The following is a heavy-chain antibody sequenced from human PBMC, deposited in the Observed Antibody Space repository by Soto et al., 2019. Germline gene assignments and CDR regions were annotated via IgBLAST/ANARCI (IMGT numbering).Heavy chain of an antibody. CDR1: GGSFSGYY. J-gene: IGHJ4*02. Sequence: PSETLSLTCAVYGGSFSGYYWSWIRQPPGKGLEWIGEINHSGSTNYNPSLKSRVTISVDTSKNQLSLKLSSVTAADTAVYYCARGRRSYCSGGSCHRNDYWGQGTLVTVSS. V-gene: IGHV4-34*01. CDR2: INHSGST. CDR3: ARGRRSYCSGGSCHRNDY. D-gene: IGHD2-15*01.